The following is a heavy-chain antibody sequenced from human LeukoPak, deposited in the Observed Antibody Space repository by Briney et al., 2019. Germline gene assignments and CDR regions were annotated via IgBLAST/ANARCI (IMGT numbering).Heavy chain of an antibody. V-gene: IGHV1-2*02. Sequence: GASVKVSCKASGYTFTGYYMHWVRQAPGQGLEWMGWINPNSGGTNYAQKFQGRVTMTRDTSISTAYMELSRLRSDDTAVYYCARLVAGTETYYGMDVRGQGTTVTVSS. J-gene: IGHJ6*02. CDR3: ARLVAGTETYYGMDV. CDR1: GYTFTGYY. D-gene: IGHD6-19*01. CDR2: INPNSGGT.